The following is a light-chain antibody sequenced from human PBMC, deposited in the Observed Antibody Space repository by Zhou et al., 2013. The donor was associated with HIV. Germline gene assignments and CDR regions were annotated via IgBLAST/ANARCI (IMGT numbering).Light chain of an antibody. Sequence: DIQMTQSPSTLSASVGDRVTITCRASQSISTWLAWYQQKPGKAPKLLIYKASSLESGVPSRFIGSGSGTEFTLTISCLQSKDFATYYCQQYYEYPPTFGQGTKVGNQ. V-gene: IGKV1-5*03. CDR3: QQYYEYPPT. J-gene: IGKJ1*01. CDR1: QSISTW. CDR2: KAS.